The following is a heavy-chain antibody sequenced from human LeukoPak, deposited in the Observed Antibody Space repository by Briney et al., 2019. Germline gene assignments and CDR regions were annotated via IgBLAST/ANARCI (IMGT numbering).Heavy chain of an antibody. CDR3: AKGLEYYDSSGYYGTFDY. J-gene: IGHJ4*02. CDR1: GFTFSSYG. D-gene: IGHD3-22*01. V-gene: IGHV3-30*18. CDR2: ISYDGSNK. Sequence: GRSLRLSCAASGFTFSSYGMHWVRQAPGKGLEWVAVISYDGSNKYHADSVKGRFTISRDNSKNTLYLQMNSLRAEDTAVYYCAKGLEYYDSSGYYGTFDYWGQGTLATVSS.